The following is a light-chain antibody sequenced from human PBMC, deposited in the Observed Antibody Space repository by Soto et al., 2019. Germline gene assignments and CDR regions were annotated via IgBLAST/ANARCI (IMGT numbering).Light chain of an antibody. CDR3: QQYNIWPRA. Sequence: EVVVTQSRATLSVSPGERATLSCRASQSVSSNLAWYQQQPGQAPRFLIYGASTRATGIPARFSGSGSGTEFTLTISSLQSEDFAVYYCQQYNIWPRAFGQGTKVDIK. V-gene: IGKV3-15*01. J-gene: IGKJ1*01. CDR2: GAS. CDR1: QSVSSN.